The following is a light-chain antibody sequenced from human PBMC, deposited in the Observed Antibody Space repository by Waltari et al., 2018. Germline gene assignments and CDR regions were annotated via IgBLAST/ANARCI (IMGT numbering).Light chain of an antibody. J-gene: IGKJ4*01. CDR1: QNIGHY. CDR2: ATS. CDR3: QQSYSAFRT. Sequence: DIQMTQSPSSLSSSLGDRVTITCRASQNIGHYLDWFQQRPGKAPKLLIFATSGLQSGVPARFSGSGSGTDFTLTISSLQPEDSATYYCQQSYSAFRTFGGGTKVQIK. V-gene: IGKV1-39*01.